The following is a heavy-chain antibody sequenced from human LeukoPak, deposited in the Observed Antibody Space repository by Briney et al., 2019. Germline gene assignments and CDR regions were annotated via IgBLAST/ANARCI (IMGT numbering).Heavy chain of an antibody. Sequence: GGSLRLPCAASGFTFSRYWIHWVRQAPGKGLEWVSDISSSSGTIYYADSVKGRFTISRDNAKDSLFLQMNSLRADDTAVYYCARDAEYSSSRFLDYWGQGTLVTVSS. CDR3: ARDAEYSSSRFLDY. CDR1: GFTFSRYW. V-gene: IGHV3-48*01. CDR2: ISSSSGTI. D-gene: IGHD6-6*01. J-gene: IGHJ4*02.